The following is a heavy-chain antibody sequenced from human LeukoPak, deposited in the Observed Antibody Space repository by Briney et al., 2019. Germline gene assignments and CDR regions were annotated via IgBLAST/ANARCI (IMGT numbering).Heavy chain of an antibody. D-gene: IGHD6-13*01. CDR3: ARDRPGGSSLDY. CDR1: GGSISSYY. Sequence: PSETLSLTCTVSGGSISSYYWSWIRQPPGEGLEWIGYIYYSGSTNYNPSLKSRVTISVDTSKNQFSLKLSSVTAADTAVYYCARDRPGGSSLDYWGQGTLVTVSS. CDR2: IYYSGST. V-gene: IGHV4-59*01. J-gene: IGHJ4*02.